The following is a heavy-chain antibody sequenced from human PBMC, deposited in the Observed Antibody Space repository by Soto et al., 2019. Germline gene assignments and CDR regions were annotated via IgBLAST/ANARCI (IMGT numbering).Heavy chain of an antibody. CDR2: LSGHNGDI. Sequence: QVQLVQAGDELKKPGASVKVSCKASDYTFKSYGISWVRKAPGQGLEWMGWLSGHNGDIKYAQKFQGRVTMTTDISTSTVYMELRSLSSDDTDVYFCAGSRGFGFDFWGQGTLVTVSS. CDR1: DYTFKSYG. V-gene: IGHV1-18*01. D-gene: IGHD2-15*01. CDR3: AGSRGFGFDF. J-gene: IGHJ4*02.